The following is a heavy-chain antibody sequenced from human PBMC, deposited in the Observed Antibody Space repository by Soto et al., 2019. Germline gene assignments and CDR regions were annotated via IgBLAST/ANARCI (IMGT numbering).Heavy chain of an antibody. CDR1: GFTFSSYW. CDR3: SVLRFLEWYDY. CDR2: INSDGSST. J-gene: IGHJ4*02. D-gene: IGHD3-3*01. V-gene: IGHV3-74*01. Sequence: GGSLRLSCAASGFTFSSYWMHWVRQAPGKGLVWVSRINSDGSSTSYADSVKGRFTISRDNAKNTLYLQMNSLRAEDTAVYYCSVLRFLEWYDYWGQGTPVTVSS.